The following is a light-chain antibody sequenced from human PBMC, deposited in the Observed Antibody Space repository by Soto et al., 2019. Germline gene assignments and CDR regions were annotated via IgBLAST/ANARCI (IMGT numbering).Light chain of an antibody. CDR2: AAS. CDR1: QGISNY. J-gene: IGKJ4*01. Sequence: IQWTQPPSSLSALLGANVTILCGAGQGISNYLAWYQQKPGKVPKLLIYAASTLQSGVPSRFSGSGSGTDFTLTISSLQPEDVATYYCQKYNSAPLTFGGGTKVDIK. V-gene: IGKV1-27*01. CDR3: QKYNSAPLT.